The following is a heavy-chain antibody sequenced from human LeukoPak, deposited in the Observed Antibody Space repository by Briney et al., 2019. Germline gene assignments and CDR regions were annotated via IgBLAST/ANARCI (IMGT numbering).Heavy chain of an antibody. V-gene: IGHV4-59*01. J-gene: IGHJ5*02. D-gene: IGHD5-18*01. Sequence: SEPLSLPCTVSGGSMMSYYWSWIRQPPGKGLEWIGYIYYSGSTNYNPSLKSRVTISVDTSKNQFSLKLSSVTAADTAVYYCAREGNTYGSNWFDPWGQGTLVTVSS. CDR3: AREGNTYGSNWFDP. CDR1: GGSMMSYY. CDR2: IYYSGST.